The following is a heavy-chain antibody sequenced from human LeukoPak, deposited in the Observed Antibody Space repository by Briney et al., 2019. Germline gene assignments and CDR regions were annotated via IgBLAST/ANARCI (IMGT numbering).Heavy chain of an antibody. J-gene: IGHJ4*02. Sequence: GGSLRLSCAASGFTFSSYAMSWVRQAPGKGLEWVSSISSSSSYIYYADSVKGRFTISRDNAKNSLYLQMNSLRAEDTAVYYCARVPSHSGGCFDYWGQGTLVTVSS. D-gene: IGHD1-26*01. CDR2: ISSSSSYI. CDR3: ARVPSHSGGCFDY. CDR1: GFTFSSYA. V-gene: IGHV3-21*01.